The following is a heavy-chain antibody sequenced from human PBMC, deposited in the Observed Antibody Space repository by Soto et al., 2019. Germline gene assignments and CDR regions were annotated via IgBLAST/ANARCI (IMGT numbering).Heavy chain of an antibody. CDR1: GGTFGTYA. D-gene: IGHD4-4*01. V-gene: IGHV1-69*11. J-gene: IGHJ6*02. CDR3: ARDDSNYPGRYGMDV. CDR2: IIPILGTA. Sequence: QVQLVQSGAEVKKPGSSVRVSCKAPGGTFGTYAINWVRQAPGQGLAWMGRIIPILGTADYAQMFQGRVTITADESMSTAYRERGSLRSEDRAVYYCARDDSNYPGRYGMDVWGQGTTVTVSS.